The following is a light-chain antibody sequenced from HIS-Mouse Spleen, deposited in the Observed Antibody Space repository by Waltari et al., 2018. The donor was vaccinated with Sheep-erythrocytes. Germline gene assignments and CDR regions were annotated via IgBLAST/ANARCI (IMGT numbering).Light chain of an antibody. CDR2: QDS. Sequence: SYQLTQPPSVSVSPGQTASITCSGDTLGDKYARWYQQKPGQSPVLVIYQDSKRPSGLPERFSGSNSGNTATLTISGTQAMDEADYYCQAWDSSTAWVFGGGTKLTVL. CDR3: QAWDSSTAWV. J-gene: IGLJ3*02. V-gene: IGLV3-1*01. CDR1: TLGDKY.